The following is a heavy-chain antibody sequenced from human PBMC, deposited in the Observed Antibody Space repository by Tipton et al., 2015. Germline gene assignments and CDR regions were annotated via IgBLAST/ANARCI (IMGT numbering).Heavy chain of an antibody. Sequence: TLSLTCAVYGGSFSGYYWSWIRQPPGEGLEWIGEINESGSTNYNSSLKNRVTVSVDTSLNHLSLYLTSVTAADAGVYYCARDHSSWWDWGQGTLVTVSS. J-gene: IGHJ4*02. D-gene: IGHD2-15*01. CDR2: INESGST. CDR3: ARDHSSWWD. V-gene: IGHV4-34*01. CDR1: GGSFSGYY.